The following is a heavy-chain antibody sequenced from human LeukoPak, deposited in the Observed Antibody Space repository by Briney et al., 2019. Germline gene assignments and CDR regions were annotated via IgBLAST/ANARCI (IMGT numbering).Heavy chain of an antibody. CDR2: IRSDGSST. CDR3: AKGYYYDSSGYYRSWFDP. J-gene: IGHJ5*02. CDR1: GFTSSNYW. Sequence: GSLRLSCAASGFTSSNYWMHWVRQAPGKGLVWVSRIRSDGSSTTNADFVKGRLTISRDNAKNTLYLQMNSLRDEDTAVYYCAKGYYYDSSGYYRSWFDPWGQGTVVTVSS. V-gene: IGHV3-74*01. D-gene: IGHD3-22*01.